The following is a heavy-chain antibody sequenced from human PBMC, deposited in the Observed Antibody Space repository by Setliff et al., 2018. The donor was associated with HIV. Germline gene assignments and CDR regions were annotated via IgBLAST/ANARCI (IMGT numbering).Heavy chain of an antibody. V-gene: IGHV3-30*18. Sequence: TGGSLRLSCAASGFTFSSYAMHWVRQSPGKGLECVALIYYDGSSQYYADSVKGRFTISRDNSKNTLFLQMDRLRAEDTALYYCAKATGLGAAGKIDSWGQGTLVTVSS. CDR3: AKATGLGAAGKIDS. J-gene: IGHJ4*02. CDR2: IYYDGSSQ. D-gene: IGHD6-13*01. CDR1: GFTFSSYA.